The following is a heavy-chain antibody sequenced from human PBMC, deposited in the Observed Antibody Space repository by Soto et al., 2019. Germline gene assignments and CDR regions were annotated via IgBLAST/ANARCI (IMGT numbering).Heavy chain of an antibody. V-gene: IGHV1-69*08. CDR2: IIPILGIA. CDR1: GGTFSSYT. J-gene: IGHJ5*02. D-gene: IGHD3-22*01. Sequence: QVQLVQSGAEVKKPGSSVKVSCKASGGTFSSYTISWVRQAPGQGLEWMGRIIPILGIANYAQKFQGRVTITADKSTXXAXMXXSSLRSEDTAEYYCARERYYYDSSGYYDETGWFDPWGQGTLVTVSS. CDR3: ARERYYYDSSGYYDETGWFDP.